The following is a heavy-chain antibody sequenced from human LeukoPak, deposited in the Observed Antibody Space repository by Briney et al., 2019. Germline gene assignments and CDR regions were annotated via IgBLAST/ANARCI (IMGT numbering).Heavy chain of an antibody. J-gene: IGHJ4*02. Sequence: SQTLSLTCAVSGGSISSGGYSWSWIRQPPGKGLEWIGYIYHSGSTYYNPSLKSRVTISVDRSKNQFSLKLSSVTAADTAVYYCAREKRNGMVRGVDHYFDYWGQGTLVTVSS. CDR1: GGSISSGGYS. CDR3: AREKRNGMVRGVDHYFDY. CDR2: IYHSGST. D-gene: IGHD3-10*01. V-gene: IGHV4-30-2*01.